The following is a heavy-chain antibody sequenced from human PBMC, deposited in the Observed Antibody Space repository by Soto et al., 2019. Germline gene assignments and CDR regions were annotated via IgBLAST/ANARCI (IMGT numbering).Heavy chain of an antibody. V-gene: IGHV3-74*01. D-gene: IGHD6-19*01. J-gene: IGHJ4*02. CDR1: GFTFSSYW. CDR2: INSDGSST. Sequence: EVQLVESGGGLVQPGGSLRVSCAASGFTFSSYWMHWVRQAPGKGLVWVSRINSDGSSTSYADSVKGRFTISRDNAKNTLYLQMNSLRAEDTAIYYCARRGAVAGIHVWGQGTLVTVSS. CDR3: ARRGAVAGIHV.